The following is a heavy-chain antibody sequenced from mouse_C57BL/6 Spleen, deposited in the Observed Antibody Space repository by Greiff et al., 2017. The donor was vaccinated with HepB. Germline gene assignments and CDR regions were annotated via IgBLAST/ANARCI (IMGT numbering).Heavy chain of an antibody. CDR2: IDPSDSYT. V-gene: IGHV1-50*01. CDR1: GYTFTSYW. CDR3: AIFTTVVSEDYYFDY. Sequence: QVQLQQPGAELVKPGASVKLSCKASGYTFTSYWMQWVKQRPGQGLEWIGEIDPSDSYTNYNQKFKGKATLTVDPSSSTAYMQLSSLTSEDSAVYYCAIFTTVVSEDYYFDYWGQGTTLTVSS. J-gene: IGHJ2*01. D-gene: IGHD1-1*01.